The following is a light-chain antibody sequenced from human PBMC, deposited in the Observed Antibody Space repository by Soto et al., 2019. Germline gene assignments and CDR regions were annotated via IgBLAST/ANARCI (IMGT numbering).Light chain of an antibody. V-gene: IGKV1-39*01. J-gene: IGKJ1*01. CDR3: QQGFSLPWT. Sequence: DIQVTQSPSSLSASVGDRVTITCRASQDIKNYLNWYQRKPGTAPRVLIYAASILHSGVPSTFSASGSGTDFALNISSLQADDFGTYYCQQGFSLPWTFGQGTKVEVK. CDR1: QDIKNY. CDR2: AAS.